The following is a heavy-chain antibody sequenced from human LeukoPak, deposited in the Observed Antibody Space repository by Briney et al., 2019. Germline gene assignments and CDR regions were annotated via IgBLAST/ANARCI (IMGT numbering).Heavy chain of an antibody. CDR1: GGSISSYY. Sequence: PSETLSLTCTVSGGSISSYYRSWIRQPPGKGLEWIGYIYYSGTTNYNPSLKSRVTISVDTSKNQFSLNLSSVTAADTAVYYCARHRYSSGNWFDPWGQGTLVTVSS. D-gene: IGHD6-25*01. CDR3: ARHRYSSGNWFDP. V-gene: IGHV4-59*08. J-gene: IGHJ5*02. CDR2: IYYSGTT.